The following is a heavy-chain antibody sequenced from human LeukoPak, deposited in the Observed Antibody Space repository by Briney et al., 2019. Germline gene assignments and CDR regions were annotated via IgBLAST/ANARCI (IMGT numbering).Heavy chain of an antibody. V-gene: IGHV3-7*01. D-gene: IGHD2-2*01. CDR3: ARASDSSSSRYQAFEE. J-gene: IGHJ4*02. CDR2: IKQDESEK. CDR1: GFTFSNYW. Sequence: GGSLRLSCSASGFTFSNYWMSWVRQAPGKGLEWVANIKQDESEKYYVDSLKGRFTTSRDNAKSSLYLQMNSLRAEDTAVYYCARASDSSSSRYQAFEEWGQGTLVTVSS.